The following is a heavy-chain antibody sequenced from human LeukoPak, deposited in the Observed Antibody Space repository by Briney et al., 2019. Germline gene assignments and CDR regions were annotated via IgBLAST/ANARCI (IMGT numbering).Heavy chain of an antibody. Sequence: GASVKVSCKASGYTFTSYDISWVRQAPGQGLEWMGWISAYNGNTNYAQKVQGRVTMTTDTSTSTAYMELRSLRSDDTAVYYCARLRGKQQQVQDRWFDPWGQGTLVTVSS. D-gene: IGHD6-13*01. J-gene: IGHJ5*02. CDR1: GYTFTSYD. V-gene: IGHV1-18*04. CDR3: ARLRGKQQQVQDRWFDP. CDR2: ISAYNGNT.